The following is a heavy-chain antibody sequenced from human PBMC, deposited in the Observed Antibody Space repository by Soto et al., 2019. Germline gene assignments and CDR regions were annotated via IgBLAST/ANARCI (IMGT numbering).Heavy chain of an antibody. CDR3: ARERPDGARLDP. V-gene: IGHV4-30-2*05. Sequence: PSETLSLTCAVSGGSISSSGYSWSWIRKPPGKGLEWIGYIYHSGSTYYNPSLKSRVTISVDTSKNQFSLKLSSVTATDTAVYYCARERPDGARLDPWGQGTLVTVSS. D-gene: IGHD6-6*01. CDR2: IYHSGST. CDR1: GGSISSSGYS. J-gene: IGHJ5*02.